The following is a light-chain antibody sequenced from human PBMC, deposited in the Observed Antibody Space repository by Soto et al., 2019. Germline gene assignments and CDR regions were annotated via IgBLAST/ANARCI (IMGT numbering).Light chain of an antibody. J-gene: IGKJ5*01. CDR1: QSITGW. CDR3: QHLTAYPIT. CDR2: FVS. V-gene: IGKV1-5*01. Sequence: DIQMTHTPATLSASVGDRVTITCRASQSITGWLAWFQQKPGEAPKLLIYFVSTLQSGVPSSFSGSGSGTEFTLTISDLQPEDFASYYCQHLTAYPITFGQGTRLEIK.